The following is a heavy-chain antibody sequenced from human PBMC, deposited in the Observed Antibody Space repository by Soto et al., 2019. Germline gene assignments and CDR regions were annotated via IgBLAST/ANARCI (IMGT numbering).Heavy chain of an antibody. D-gene: IGHD3-10*01. CDR1: GGTFSSYA. V-gene: IGHV1-69*01. CDR3: ARDLGITMVRGVTDHGGYYYYYYGMDV. J-gene: IGHJ6*02. CDR2: IIPIFGTA. Sequence: QVQLVQSGAEVKKPGSSVKVSCKASGGTFSSYAISWVRQAPGQGLEWMGGIIPIFGTANYAQKFQGRVTITADESTSTAYMQRSSLRSEDTAVYYCARDLGITMVRGVTDHGGYYYYYYGMDVWGQGTTVTVSS.